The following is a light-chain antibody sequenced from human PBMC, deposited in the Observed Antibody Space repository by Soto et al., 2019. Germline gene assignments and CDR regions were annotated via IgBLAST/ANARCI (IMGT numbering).Light chain of an antibody. V-gene: IGKV1-39*01. CDR1: QSISSY. J-gene: IGKJ1*01. Sequence: DIQMTQSPSSLSASVRDRVTITCRASQSISSYLSWYQQKPGKAPKLLIYAASSLQSGVPSRVSGSGSGTDFTLTVSSLQTEDFATYVCQQSYSTPQTIGQRPKVEVK. CDR2: AAS. CDR3: QQSYSTPQT.